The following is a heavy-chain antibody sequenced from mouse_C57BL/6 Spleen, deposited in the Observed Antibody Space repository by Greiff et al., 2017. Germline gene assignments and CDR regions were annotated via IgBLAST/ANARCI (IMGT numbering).Heavy chain of an antibody. J-gene: IGHJ4*01. D-gene: IGHD2-3*01. V-gene: IGHV1-81*01. Sequence: VQLVESGAELARPGASVKLSCKASGYTFPSYGISWVKQRTGQGLEWIGEIYPRSGNTYYNEKFKGKATLTADKSSSTAYMELRRLTSEDSAVYCGAPPYEEAMDYWGQGTSVTVSS. CDR2: IYPRSGNT. CDR1: GYTFPSYG. CDR3: APPYEEAMDY.